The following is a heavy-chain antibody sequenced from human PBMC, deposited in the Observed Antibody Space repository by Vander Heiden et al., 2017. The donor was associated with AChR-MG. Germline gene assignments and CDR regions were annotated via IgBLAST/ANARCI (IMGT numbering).Heavy chain of an antibody. CDR2: INHSGST. Sequence: QVQLQQWAAGLLNPSETLSLTGPVYGGSFSGYYWSWIRQPPGKGLEWIGEINHSGSTNYNPSLKSRVTISVDTSKNQFSLKLSSVTAADTAVYYCARGPGYSSGWPDWGQGTLVTVSS. V-gene: IGHV4-34*01. CDR3: ARGPGYSSGWPD. J-gene: IGHJ4*02. D-gene: IGHD6-19*01. CDR1: GGSFSGYY.